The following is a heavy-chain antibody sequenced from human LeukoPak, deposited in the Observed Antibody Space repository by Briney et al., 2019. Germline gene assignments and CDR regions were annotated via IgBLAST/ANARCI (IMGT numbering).Heavy chain of an antibody. CDR1: ALTFNSCG. CDR3: ARALLARLMTTVVGLDY. J-gene: IGHJ4*02. CDR2: IRNDGSNS. V-gene: IGHV3-30*02. Sequence: GGSLRLSCAASALTFNSCGMHWVRQAPGKGLEWVAFIRNDGSNSYYADSVKGRFTISRDNSKNMLYLQMNSLRAEDTAVYYCARALLARLMTTVVGLDYWGQGTLVTVSS. D-gene: IGHD4-23*01.